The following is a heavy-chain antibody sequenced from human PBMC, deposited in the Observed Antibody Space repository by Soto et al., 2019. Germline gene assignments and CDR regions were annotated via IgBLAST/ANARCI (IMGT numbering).Heavy chain of an antibody. J-gene: IGHJ3*02. CDR2: IRSNGGIT. CDR1: GFTFSSYA. V-gene: IGHV3-64*01. CDR3: ARSADIAVYCSGGSCYSADSFDI. D-gene: IGHD2-15*01. Sequence: EVQLVESGGGLVQPGGSLRLSCAASGFTFSSYAMHWVRQAPGKGLEYVSAIRSNGGITYYANSVKGRFTISRDNFKITLNHQMACVRAEGLAVYYCARSADIAVYCSGGSCYSADSFDIWGQGTMVTVSS.